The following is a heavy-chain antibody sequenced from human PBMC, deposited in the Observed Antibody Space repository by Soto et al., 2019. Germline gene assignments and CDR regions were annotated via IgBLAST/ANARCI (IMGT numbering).Heavy chain of an antibody. CDR3: AGQRAEQHDFGDY. CDR1: GGTFSSYA. CDR2: IIPIFGTA. J-gene: IGHJ4*02. Sequence: QVQLVQSGAEVKKPGSSVKVSCKASGGTFSSYAISWVRQAPGQGLEWMGGIIPIFGTANYAQKFKGRVTITADESTSTAYMGLSSLRSEDTAVYYCAGQRAEQHDFGDYWGQGTLVTVSS. V-gene: IGHV1-69*01. D-gene: IGHD3-3*01.